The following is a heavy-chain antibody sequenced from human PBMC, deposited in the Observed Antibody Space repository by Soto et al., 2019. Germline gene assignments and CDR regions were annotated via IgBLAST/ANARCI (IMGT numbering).Heavy chain of an antibody. Sequence: QVQLQESGPGLVKPSQTLSLTCTVSGGSISSGDYYWSWIRQPPGKGLEWIGYIYYSGSTYYNPSLKSRVTISVDTSKNQFSLKLSSVTAADTAVYYCASVLRNDYVWGSYRSLVWFDPWGQGTLVTVSS. CDR3: ASVLRNDYVWGSYRSLVWFDP. V-gene: IGHV4-30-4*01. CDR2: IYYSGST. D-gene: IGHD3-16*02. CDR1: GGSISSGDYY. J-gene: IGHJ5*02.